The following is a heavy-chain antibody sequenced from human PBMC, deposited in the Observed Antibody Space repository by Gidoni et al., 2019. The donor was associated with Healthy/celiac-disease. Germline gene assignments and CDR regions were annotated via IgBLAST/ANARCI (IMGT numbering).Heavy chain of an antibody. V-gene: IGHV1-2*02. Sequence: QVQLVQSGAEVKKPGASVKVSCKASGYTFTGYYMHWVRQAPGQGLEWMGWINPNSGGTNYAQKFQGRVTMTRDTSISTAYMELSRLRSDDTAVYYCARDKSAWAVTMVYYYYGMDVWGQGTTVTVSS. J-gene: IGHJ6*02. CDR2: INPNSGGT. CDR3: ARDKSAWAVTMVYYYYGMDV. CDR1: GYTFTGYY. D-gene: IGHD3-10*01.